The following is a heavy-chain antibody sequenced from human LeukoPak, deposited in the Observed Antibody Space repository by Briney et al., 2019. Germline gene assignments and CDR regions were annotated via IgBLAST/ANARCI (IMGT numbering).Heavy chain of an antibody. CDR1: GFIFSDYA. D-gene: IGHD1-26*01. CDR3: ARGGSGMTEAYFDY. J-gene: IGHJ4*02. Sequence: KPGGSLRLSCVASGFIFSDYAMNWVRQAPGKGLEWVSSMSNDSIYIYYADSLKGRILISRDNAKSSLYLEMNSLRAVDTAVYYCARGGSGMTEAYFDYWGQGILVTVSS. V-gene: IGHV3-21*06. CDR2: MSNDSIYI.